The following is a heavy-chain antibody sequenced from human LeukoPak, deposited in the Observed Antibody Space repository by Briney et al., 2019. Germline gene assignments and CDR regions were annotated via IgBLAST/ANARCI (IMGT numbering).Heavy chain of an antibody. CDR2: IIPIFGTS. CDR1: GGTFSSYA. J-gene: IGHJ4*02. V-gene: IGHV1-69*13. D-gene: IGHD3-10*01. CDR3: ARAGQEWFGELGFDY. Sequence: APVKVSCKASGGTFSSYAINWVRQAPGQGLKLMGGIIPIFGTSNYAQKFQGRVTITADESTSTAYMELSSLRSEDTAVYYCARAGQEWFGELGFDYWGQGTLVTVSS.